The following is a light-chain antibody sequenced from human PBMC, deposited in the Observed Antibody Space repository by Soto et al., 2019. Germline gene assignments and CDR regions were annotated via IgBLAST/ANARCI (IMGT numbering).Light chain of an antibody. CDR2: GAS. CDR1: QSVSNNY. CDR3: QQYAASPRT. J-gene: IGKJ1*01. V-gene: IGKV3-20*01. Sequence: EVVLTQSPGTLSLSPRERATLSCRASQSVSNNYLAWYQHKPGQAPRLLIYGASNRAPGIPDRFSGSGSGPAFPLTISRLEPEDFAVYCCQQYAASPRTFGQGTLVEVK.